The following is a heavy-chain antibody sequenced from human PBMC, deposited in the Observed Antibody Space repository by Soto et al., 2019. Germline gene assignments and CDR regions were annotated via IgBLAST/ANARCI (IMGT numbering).Heavy chain of an antibody. CDR3: ASVARRIPEGYCSGGSCSSKGFDY. J-gene: IGHJ4*02. CDR1: GGSISSGGYY. V-gene: IGHV4-31*03. D-gene: IGHD2-15*01. CDR2: IYYSGST. Sequence: QVQLQESGPGLVKPSQTLSLTCTVSGGSISSGGYYWSWIRQHPGKGLEWIGYIYYSGSTYYNPSLQSRVTLSVDMSKNQFALTLSSVTAAETAVYYCASVARRIPEGYCSGGSCSSKGFDYWGQGTLVTVSS.